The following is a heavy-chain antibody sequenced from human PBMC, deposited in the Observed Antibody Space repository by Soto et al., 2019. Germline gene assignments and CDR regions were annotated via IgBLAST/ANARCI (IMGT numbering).Heavy chain of an antibody. CDR3: ARYDSSGYYWPYYYYGMDV. Sequence: PGGSLRLSCAASGFTFSDYYMSWIRQAPGKGLEWVSYISRSGSTIYYADSVKGRFTISRDNAKNSLYLQMNSLRAEDTAVYYCARYDSSGYYWPYYYYGMDVWAKGPRSPSP. D-gene: IGHD3-22*01. CDR2: ISRSGSTI. CDR1: GFTFSDYY. J-gene: IGHJ6*02. V-gene: IGHV3-11*04.